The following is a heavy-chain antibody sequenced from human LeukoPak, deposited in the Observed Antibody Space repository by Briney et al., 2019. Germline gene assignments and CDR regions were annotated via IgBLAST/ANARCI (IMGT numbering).Heavy chain of an antibody. CDR1: GDSFTSYW. D-gene: IGHD2-21*02. CDR2: IYPGDPDT. Sequence: GESLKISCKGSGDSFTSYWIGWVRQMPGKGLEWMGIIYPGDPDTRYSPSFQGQVTISADKSISTAYLQWSSLKASDTAMYYCARSGCGGDCLLAGYYYYGMDVWGQGTTVTVSS. V-gene: IGHV5-51*01. J-gene: IGHJ6*02. CDR3: ARSGCGGDCLLAGYYYYGMDV.